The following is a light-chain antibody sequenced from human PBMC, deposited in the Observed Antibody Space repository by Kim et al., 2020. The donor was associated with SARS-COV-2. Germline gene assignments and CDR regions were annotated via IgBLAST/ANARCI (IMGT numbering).Light chain of an antibody. CDR3: QQRSTEFT. CDR1: QNINGY. J-gene: IGKJ3*01. CDR2: DAS. V-gene: IGKV3-11*01. Sequence: SLSPGDRATLSCRASQNINGYLAWYQQKPGQAPRLLIYDASVRATGIPARFSGSGSGTDFTLTISSLEPEDFAVYYCQQRSTEFTFGPGTKVDIK.